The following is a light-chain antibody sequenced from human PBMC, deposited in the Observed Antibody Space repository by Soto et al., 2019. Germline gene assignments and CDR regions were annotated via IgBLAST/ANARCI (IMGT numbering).Light chain of an antibody. CDR2: EVS. Sequence: QSVLTQPASVSGSPGQSITISCTGTSSDVGSYNLVSWYQQHPGKAPKLMIYEVSKRPSGVSNRFSGSKSGNTASLTISGLQAEDEAYYYCCSYAGSSTPWVFGGGTKLTVL. CDR1: SSDVGSYNL. J-gene: IGLJ3*02. V-gene: IGLV2-23*02. CDR3: CSYAGSSTPWV.